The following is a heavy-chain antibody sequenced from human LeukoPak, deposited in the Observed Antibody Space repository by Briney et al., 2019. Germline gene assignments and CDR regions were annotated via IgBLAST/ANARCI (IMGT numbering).Heavy chain of an antibody. CDR3: ARGTFYYGDNYNTRAFGQPFDS. V-gene: IGHV3-30*04. Sequence: SGTSLRLSCAASGFTFTSYALAWVRRAPGKGLDWLSDISYDGTVKNYADSVRGRFTSSRDNSKNTLYLQINSLRAEDTAIYYCARGTFYYGDNYNTRAFGQPFDSWGQGTLVTVSS. CDR1: GFTFTSYA. J-gene: IGHJ4*02. CDR2: ISYDGTVK. D-gene: IGHD4/OR15-4a*01.